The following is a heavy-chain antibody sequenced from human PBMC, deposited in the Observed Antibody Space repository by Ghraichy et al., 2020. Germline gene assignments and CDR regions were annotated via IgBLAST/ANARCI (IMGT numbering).Heavy chain of an antibody. CDR2: ISVSGART. D-gene: IGHD2-2*01. CDR1: GFSFTTYA. V-gene: IGHV3-23*01. CDR3: ATRCTSSPGSYYFGLDV. Sequence: GGSLRLSCAASGFSFTTYAVTWVRQAPGKGLEWVAAISVSGARTDFADSVKGRFTISRDGSKNTVYLQMNSLRVGDTAVYYCATRCTSSPGSYYFGLDVWGQGTTVTGSS. J-gene: IGHJ6*02.